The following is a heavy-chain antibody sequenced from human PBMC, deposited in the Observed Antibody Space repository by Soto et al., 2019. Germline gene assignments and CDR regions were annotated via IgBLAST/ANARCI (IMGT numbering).Heavy chain of an antibody. D-gene: IGHD6-6*01. CDR2: IYYSGST. CDR3: ARAIPNLPVSGNIAARLQTPYYYYMDV. CDR1: GGSISSGGYY. J-gene: IGHJ6*03. V-gene: IGHV4-31*03. Sequence: SETLSLTCTVSGGSISSGGYYWSWIRQHPGKGLEWIGYIYYSGSTYYNPSLKSRVTISVDTSKNQFSLKLSSVTAADTAVYYCARAIPNLPVSGNIAARLQTPYYYYMDVWGKGTTVTVSS.